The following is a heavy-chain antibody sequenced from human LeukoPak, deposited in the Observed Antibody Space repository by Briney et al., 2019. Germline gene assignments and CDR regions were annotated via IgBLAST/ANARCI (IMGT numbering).Heavy chain of an antibody. CDR2: INHSGST. J-gene: IGHJ3*02. D-gene: IGHD4-23*01. V-gene: IGHV4-34*01. CDR1: GGSINNYY. CDR3: ARVRWFPRAFDI. Sequence: SETLYLTCTVSGGSINNYYWSWIRQPPGKGLGWIGEINHSGSTHYNPSLKSRVTISVDTSKKQFCLKLSSVTAADTAVYYCARVRWFPRAFDIWGQGTMVTVSS.